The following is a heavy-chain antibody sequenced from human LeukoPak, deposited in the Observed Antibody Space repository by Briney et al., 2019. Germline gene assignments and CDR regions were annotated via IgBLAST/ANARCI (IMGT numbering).Heavy chain of an antibody. D-gene: IGHD4-17*01. J-gene: IGHJ3*02. CDR2: IKQDGSEK. CDR1: GFTFSSYW. CDR3: AGARRTVKSGGDAFDI. Sequence: PGGSLRLSCAASGFTFSSYWMSWVRQAPGKGLEWVANIKQDGSEKYYVDSVKGRFTISRDNAKNSLYLQMNSLRAEDTAVYYCAGARRTVKSGGDAFDIWGQGTMVTVSS. V-gene: IGHV3-7*01.